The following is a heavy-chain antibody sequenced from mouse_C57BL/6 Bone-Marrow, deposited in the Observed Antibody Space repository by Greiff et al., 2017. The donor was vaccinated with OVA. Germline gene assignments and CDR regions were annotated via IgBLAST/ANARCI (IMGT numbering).Heavy chain of an antibody. CDR1: GFTFSDYY. Sequence: DVKLVESGGGLVQPGGSLKLSCAASGFTFSDYYMYWVRQTPEKRLEWVAYISNGGGSTYYPDTVQGRFTISRDNAKNTLYLQMSRLKSEDTAMYYCARHKNYIKGGYFDYWGQGTTLTVSS. J-gene: IGHJ2*01. V-gene: IGHV5-12*01. CDR2: ISNGGGST. CDR3: ARHKNYIKGGYFDY. D-gene: IGHD2-12*01.